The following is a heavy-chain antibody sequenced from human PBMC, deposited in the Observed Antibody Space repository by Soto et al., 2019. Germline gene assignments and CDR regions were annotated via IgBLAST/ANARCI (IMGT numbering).Heavy chain of an antibody. D-gene: IGHD2-2*01. CDR2: INAGNANT. Sequence: ASVKVSCKASGYTFTTFAIHWVRQAPGQRLEWMGWINAGNANTKYSQKFQGRVTITRDTSASTAYMELSSLRSEDTAVYYCARDMGYCSTSTCWINWFDPWGQGTLVTVSS. CDR3: ARDMGYCSTSTCWINWFDP. CDR1: GYTFTTFA. J-gene: IGHJ5*02. V-gene: IGHV1-3*01.